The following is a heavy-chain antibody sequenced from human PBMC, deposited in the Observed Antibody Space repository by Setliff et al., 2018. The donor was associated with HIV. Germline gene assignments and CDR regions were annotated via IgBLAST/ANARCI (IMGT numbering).Heavy chain of an antibody. Sequence: KTSETLSLTCTVSGGSISSGDYYWSWIRQPPGKGLEWIGYIYYSGSIYYNPSLKSRVTISIDTSKNQFSLKLSSVTAADTAVYYCASAPLSRLRSYYYYYGMDVGGQGTTVTVSS. J-gene: IGHJ6*02. CDR1: GGSISSGDYY. CDR2: IYYSGSI. V-gene: IGHV4-30-4*08. CDR3: ASAPLSRLRSYYYYYGMDV. D-gene: IGHD4-17*01.